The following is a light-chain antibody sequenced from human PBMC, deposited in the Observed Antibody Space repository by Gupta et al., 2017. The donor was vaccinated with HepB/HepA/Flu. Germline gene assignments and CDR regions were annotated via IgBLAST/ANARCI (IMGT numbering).Light chain of an antibody. V-gene: IGLV3-25*03. J-gene: IGLJ1*01. Sequence: SYALTQPPSVSVSPGQTARITCSGDALPRQYTYWYQQKPGQAPKSLIYKDIERPSGIPERFSGSRSGTTVTLTISGVQAEDEADYYCQSADRSGTHVFGTGTKVTVL. CDR2: KDI. CDR3: QSADRSGTHV. CDR1: ALPRQY.